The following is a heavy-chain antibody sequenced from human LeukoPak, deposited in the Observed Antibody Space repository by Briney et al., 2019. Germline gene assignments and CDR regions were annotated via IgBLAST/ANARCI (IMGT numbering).Heavy chain of an antibody. CDR1: GGTFSSYA. CDR3: ARSHYYDSSGYCLFDY. CDR2: IIPIFGTA. Sequence: SVKVSCKASGGTFSSYAISWVRQAPGQGLEWMGGIIPIFGTANYAQKFQGRVTITADESTSTAYMELSSLRSEDTAVYYCARSHYYDSSGYCLFDYWGQGTLVTVSS. J-gene: IGHJ4*02. D-gene: IGHD3-22*01. V-gene: IGHV1-69*13.